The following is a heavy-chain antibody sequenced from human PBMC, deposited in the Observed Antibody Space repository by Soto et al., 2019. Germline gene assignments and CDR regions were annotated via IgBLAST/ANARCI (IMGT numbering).Heavy chain of an antibody. V-gene: IGHV4-61*01. CDR2: IYYTGNT. Sequence: PSETLSLTCTVSRGSVSSGSYFWSWIRQPPGKGLEWLGYIYYTGNTNYNPSLKSRLTISVDSSKNQFSLKLSSVTAADTAVYYCAREKTGDLTFFDSWGQGTLVTVSS. D-gene: IGHD3-16*01. CDR3: AREKTGDLTFFDS. CDR1: RGSVSSGSYF. J-gene: IGHJ4*02.